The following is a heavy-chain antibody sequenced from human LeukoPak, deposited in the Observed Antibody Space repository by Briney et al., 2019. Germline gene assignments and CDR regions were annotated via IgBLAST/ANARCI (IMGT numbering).Heavy chain of an antibody. CDR2: INHSGST. D-gene: IGHD6-25*01. V-gene: IGHV4-34*01. CDR3: ARDSGYGGDY. CDR1: GGSFSGYY. J-gene: IGHJ4*02. Sequence: SETLSLTCAVYGGSFSGYYWSWIRQPPGKGLEWIGEINHSGSTNYNPSLKGRVTISVDTSKNQFSLKLSSVTAADTAVYYCARDSGYGGDYWGQGTLVTVSS.